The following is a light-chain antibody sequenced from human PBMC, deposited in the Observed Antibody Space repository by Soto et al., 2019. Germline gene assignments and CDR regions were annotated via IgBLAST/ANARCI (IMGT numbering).Light chain of an antibody. CDR1: SSNIGSST. CDR3: AAWDDSLNGGV. Sequence: QSVLTQPPSASGTPGQRVTISCSGSSSNIGSSTVNWYQQLPGTAPKVLIYSNSQRPSGVPDRFSGSRSGASASLAISGLQSEDEADYYCAAWDDSLNGGVFGGGTKVTVL. J-gene: IGLJ3*02. V-gene: IGLV1-44*01. CDR2: SNS.